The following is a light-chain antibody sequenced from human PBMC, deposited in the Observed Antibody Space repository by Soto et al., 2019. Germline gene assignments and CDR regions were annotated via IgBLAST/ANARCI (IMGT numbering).Light chain of an antibody. Sequence: EIVLTQSPATLSLSPGERATLSCRASQSVSSYLAWYQQKPGQAPRLLIYDASNWATGIPSRFSGSGSGTDFTLTISSLEPEDFAVYYCQQRSYLFTFGPGTKVDIK. J-gene: IGKJ3*01. V-gene: IGKV3-11*01. CDR1: QSVSSY. CDR2: DAS. CDR3: QQRSYLFT.